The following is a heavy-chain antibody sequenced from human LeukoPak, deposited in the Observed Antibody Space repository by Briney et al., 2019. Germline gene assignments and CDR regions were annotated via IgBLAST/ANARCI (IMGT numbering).Heavy chain of an antibody. V-gene: IGHV3-23*01. Sequence: GGSLRLSCAASGFTFSSYAMSWVRQAPGKGLEWVSAISGSGGSTYYVDSVKGRFTISRDNSKNTLYLQMNSLRAEDTAVYYCAKGGLYYYDSSGYYGFDYWGQGTLVTVSS. D-gene: IGHD3-22*01. CDR1: GFTFSSYA. CDR3: AKGGLYYYDSSGYYGFDY. J-gene: IGHJ4*02. CDR2: ISGSGGST.